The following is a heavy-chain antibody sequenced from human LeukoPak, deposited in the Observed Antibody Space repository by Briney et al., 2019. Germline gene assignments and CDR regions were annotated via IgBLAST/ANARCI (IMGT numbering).Heavy chain of an antibody. J-gene: IGHJ4*02. CDR2: IYDSGST. CDR1: GRSISSYY. D-gene: IGHD3-22*01. CDR3: ARQSISGSSLSYFDY. V-gene: IGHV4-59*01. Sequence: PSETLSLTCTVSGRSISSYYWSWIRQPTGKGLEWIGNIYDSGSTNYNPSLKSRVTISVDTSKNQCSLKLSSVTAADTAVYYCARQSISGSSLSYFDYWGQGTLVNVSS.